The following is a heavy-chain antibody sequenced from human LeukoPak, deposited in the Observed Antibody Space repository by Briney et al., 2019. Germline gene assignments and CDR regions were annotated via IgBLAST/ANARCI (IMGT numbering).Heavy chain of an antibody. Sequence: GGSLRLSRAASGFTLNHYCMSGVRQAPGKGLEWVAKITQDGSDKYYVGSVKGRFTVSRDNAQNSLHLQINRLRAEDTAIYYCARQWVRSWCSLDYWGQGTLVTVSS. V-gene: IGHV3-7*05. CDR2: ITQDGSDK. J-gene: IGHJ4*02. CDR3: ARQWVRSWCSLDY. D-gene: IGHD6-13*01. CDR1: GFTLNHYC.